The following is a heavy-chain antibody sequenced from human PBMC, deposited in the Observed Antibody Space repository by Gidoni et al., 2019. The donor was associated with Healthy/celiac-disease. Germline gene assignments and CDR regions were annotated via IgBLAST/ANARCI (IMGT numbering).Heavy chain of an antibody. CDR3: ARVVTNLFDY. D-gene: IGHD2-15*01. J-gene: IGHJ4*02. CDR1: GGSFSGYY. V-gene: IGHV4-34*01. CDR2: INHSGST. Sequence: QVQLQQWGAGLLKPSETLSLTCAVYGGSFSGYYWSWIRQPPGKGLEWIGEINHSGSTNYNPSLKSRVTISVDTSKNQFSLKLSSVTAADTAVYYCARVVTNLFDYWGQGTLVTVSS.